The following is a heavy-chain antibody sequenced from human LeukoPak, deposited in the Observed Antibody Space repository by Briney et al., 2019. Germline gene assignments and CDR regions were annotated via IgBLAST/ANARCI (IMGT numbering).Heavy chain of an antibody. CDR1: GGSISSYY. CDR2: IFASGST. Sequence: PSETLSLTCTVSGGSISSYYWSWIRQPAGKGLEWIGRIFASGSTNYNPSLKSRVTISLDTSKNQLSPKLSSVTAADTAVYYCARVKAKNSSGWYWPATVHTDYYFDYWGQGTLVTVSS. J-gene: IGHJ4*02. CDR3: ARVKAKNSSGWYWPATVHTDYYFDY. D-gene: IGHD6-19*01. V-gene: IGHV4-4*07.